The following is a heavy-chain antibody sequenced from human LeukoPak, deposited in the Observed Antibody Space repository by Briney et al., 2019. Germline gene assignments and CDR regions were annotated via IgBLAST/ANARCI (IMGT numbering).Heavy chain of an antibody. J-gene: IGHJ4*02. D-gene: IGHD3-9*01. CDR1: GFTFSSYA. Sequence: GGSLRLSCAASGFTFSSYAMQWVRQAPGKGLEWVAVISYDGSNKYYADSVKGRFTISRDNSKNTLYLQMNSLRAEDTAVYYCAKGGGGDYDIHFDYWGQGILVTVSS. V-gene: IGHV3-30-3*01. CDR3: AKGGGGDYDIHFDY. CDR2: ISYDGSNK.